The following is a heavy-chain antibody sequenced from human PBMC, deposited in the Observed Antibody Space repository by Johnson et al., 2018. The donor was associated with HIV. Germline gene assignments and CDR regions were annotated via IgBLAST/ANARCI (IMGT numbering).Heavy chain of an antibody. CDR3: ARAEGLTGRNAFDI. V-gene: IGHV3-33*05. CDR1: GFTFSYHG. CDR2: ISYDGSEK. D-gene: IGHD1-20*01. Sequence: VQLVESGGGVVQPGESLRLSCRTFGFTFSYHGMHWVRQAPAKGLEWVASISYDGSEKYYVDSVKGRFTISRDNAKNSLYLQMNSLRAEDTAVYYCARAEGLTGRNAFDIWGQGTMVTVSS. J-gene: IGHJ3*02.